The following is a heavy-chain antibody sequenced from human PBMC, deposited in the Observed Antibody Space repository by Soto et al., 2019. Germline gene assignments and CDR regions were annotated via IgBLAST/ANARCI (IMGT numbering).Heavy chain of an antibody. V-gene: IGHV5-10-1*01. CDR3: ASTVLGSSSASHYYYYGMDV. Sequence: PGESLKISCKGSGYSFTSYWISWVRQMPGKGLEWMGRIDPSDSYTNYSPSFQGHVTISADKSISTAYLQWSSLKASDTAMYYCASTVLGSSSASHYYYYGMDVWGQGTTVTVSS. D-gene: IGHD6-6*01. J-gene: IGHJ6*02. CDR1: GYSFTSYW. CDR2: IDPSDSYT.